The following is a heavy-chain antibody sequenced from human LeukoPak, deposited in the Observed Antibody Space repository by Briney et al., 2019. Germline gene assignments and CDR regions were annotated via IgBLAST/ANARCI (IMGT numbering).Heavy chain of an antibody. D-gene: IGHD3-22*01. CDR2: IYYSGST. CDR1: GGSISSSSYY. J-gene: IGHJ4*02. CDR3: ARFSGAYYDSSGFMDY. Sequence: SETLSLTCTVSGGSISSSSYYWGWIRQPPGKGLEWIGSIYYSGSTYYNPSLKSRVTISVDTSKNQFSLKLSSVTAADTAVYYCARFSGAYYDSSGFMDYWGQGTLVTVSS. V-gene: IGHV4-39*07.